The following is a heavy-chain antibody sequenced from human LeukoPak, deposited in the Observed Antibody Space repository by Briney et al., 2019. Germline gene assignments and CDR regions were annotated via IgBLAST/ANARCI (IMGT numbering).Heavy chain of an antibody. J-gene: IGHJ6*02. Sequence: GASVKVSCKASGYTFTSYDINWVRQATGQGLEWMGWMNPNSGNTGYAQKFQGRVTMTRNTSISTAYMELSSLRSEDTAVYYCARGSGVYGDGVGNYYYGMDVWGQGTTVTVSS. CDR3: ARGSGVYGDGVGNYYYGMDV. D-gene: IGHD4-17*01. CDR2: MNPNSGNT. CDR1: GYTFTSYD. V-gene: IGHV1-8*01.